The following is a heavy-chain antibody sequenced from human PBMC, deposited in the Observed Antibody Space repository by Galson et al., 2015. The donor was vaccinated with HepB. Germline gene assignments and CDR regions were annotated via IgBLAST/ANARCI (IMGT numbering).Heavy chain of an antibody. Sequence: SVKVSCKASGYTFTSYGISWVRQAPGQGLEWMGWISAYNGNTNYAQKLQGRVTMTTDTSTSTAYMELRSLRSDDTAVYYCARGPRFWTSLYYYYGMDVWGQGTTVTVSS. D-gene: IGHD3/OR15-3a*01. J-gene: IGHJ6*02. CDR1: GYTFTSYG. CDR2: ISAYNGNT. V-gene: IGHV1-18*04. CDR3: ARGPRFWTSLYYYYGMDV.